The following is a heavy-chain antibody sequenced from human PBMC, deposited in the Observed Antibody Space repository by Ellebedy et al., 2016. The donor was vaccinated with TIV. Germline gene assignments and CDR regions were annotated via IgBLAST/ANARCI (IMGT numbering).Heavy chain of an antibody. J-gene: IGHJ3*02. Sequence: ASVKVSCKASGYTFTSYYMHWVRQAPGQGLQWMGMINPIGGSKHYAQKLEGRVTMTRDTSTSTVYMELSSLGSEDTAVYYCSRASSGSYYRRTFDIWGQGTMVTVSS. V-gene: IGHV1-46*04. CDR2: INPIGGSK. CDR3: SRASSGSYYRRTFDI. CDR1: GYTFTSYY. D-gene: IGHD1-26*01.